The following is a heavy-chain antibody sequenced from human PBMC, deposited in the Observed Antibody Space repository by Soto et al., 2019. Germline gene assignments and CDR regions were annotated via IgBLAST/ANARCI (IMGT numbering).Heavy chain of an antibody. CDR2: TKQDGSEE. D-gene: IGHD3-3*01. Sequence: GGSLKISCAASGYTFSSYWMSWVRQAPGKGLEWVANTKQDGSEEYDVDSVEGRFTISRDNAKNALYLQMNSLRAEDTALYYCARDRPDLRFFEWLCLDPWGQGTLVTVSS. J-gene: IGHJ5*02. CDR1: GYTFSSYW. V-gene: IGHV3-7*01. CDR3: ARDRPDLRFFEWLCLDP.